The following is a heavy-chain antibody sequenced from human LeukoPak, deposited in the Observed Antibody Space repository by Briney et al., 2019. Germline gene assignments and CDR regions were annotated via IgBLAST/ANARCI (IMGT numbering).Heavy chain of an antibody. Sequence: GGSLRLSCAASGFTFSSYWMHWVRQAPGKGQVWVSRINSDGSSTSYADSVKGRFTISRDNAKNTLYLQMNSLRAEDTAVYYCARFGQDGDYRDWGQGTLVTVSS. J-gene: IGHJ4*02. CDR1: GFTFSSYW. D-gene: IGHD4-17*01. CDR3: ARFGQDGDYRD. CDR2: INSDGSST. V-gene: IGHV3-74*01.